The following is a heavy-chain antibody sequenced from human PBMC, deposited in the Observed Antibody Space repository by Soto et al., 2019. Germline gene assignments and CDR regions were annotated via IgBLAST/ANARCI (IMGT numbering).Heavy chain of an antibody. CDR1: GFTFSTYW. D-gene: IGHD2-15*01. J-gene: IGHJ3*02. V-gene: IGHV3-74*01. CDR3: ARVRCSGGSCRDAYDI. Sequence: GGSLRLSCAASGFTFSTYWMHWVRQAPGKGLVWVSRINSDGSSTSYADSVKGRFTISRDNAKNTLYLQMNSLRAEDTAMYYCARVRCSGGSCRDAYDIWGQGTMITVSS. CDR2: INSDGSST.